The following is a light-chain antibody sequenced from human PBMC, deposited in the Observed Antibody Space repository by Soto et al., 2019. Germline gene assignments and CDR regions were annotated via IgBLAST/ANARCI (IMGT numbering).Light chain of an antibody. CDR3: LQHNNYPRT. V-gene: IGKV3-15*01. CDR1: QSVSSN. CDR2: GAS. Sequence: EIVLSQSPGALALSPGERATLSCRASQSVSSNYLAWYQQKPGQAPRLLIYGASTRATGVPGRFSGSGSGTEFTLTISSLQSEGFATYDCLQHNNYPRTFGQGTKVEIK. J-gene: IGKJ1*01.